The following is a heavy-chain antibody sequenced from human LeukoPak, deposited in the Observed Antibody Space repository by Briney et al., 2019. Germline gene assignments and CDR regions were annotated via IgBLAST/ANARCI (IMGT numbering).Heavy chain of an antibody. CDR1: GFTFSSYS. V-gene: IGHV3-21*01. CDR3: ARDFDYGDY. CDR2: ITGDSKYI. Sequence: GGSLRLSCAASGFTFSSYSMNWVRQAPGKGLEWVSSITGDSKYISYADSVRGRFTISRDNAKNSLYLQMNSLRAEDTAVYYCARDFDYGDYWGQGTLVSVSS. J-gene: IGHJ4*02.